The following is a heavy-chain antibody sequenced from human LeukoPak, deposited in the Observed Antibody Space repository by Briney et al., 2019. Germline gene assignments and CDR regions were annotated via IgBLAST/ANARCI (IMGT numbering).Heavy chain of an antibody. Sequence: ASVKVSCKASGYTFTGYYMHWVRQAPGQGLEWMGWINPNSGGTSYAQKFQGRVTMTRDTSISTAYMELSRLRSDDTAVYYCARDPIVGFWSGLLDPWGQGTLVTVSS. D-gene: IGHD3-3*01. CDR3: ARDPIVGFWSGLLDP. V-gene: IGHV1-2*02. CDR1: GYTFTGYY. CDR2: INPNSGGT. J-gene: IGHJ5*02.